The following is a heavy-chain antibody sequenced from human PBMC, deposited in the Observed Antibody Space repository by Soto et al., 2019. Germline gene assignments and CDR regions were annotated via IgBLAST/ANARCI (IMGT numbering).Heavy chain of an antibody. D-gene: IGHD2-2*01. V-gene: IGHV3-53*01. CDR2: IYSGGST. Sequence: PGGSLRLSCAASGFTVSSNYMSWVRQAPGKGLEWFSVIYSGGSTYYADFVKGRFTISRDNSKNTLYLQMNSLRAEDTAVYYCAKGGYCISTSCPLAYYYGMDVWGQGTTVTVSS. CDR1: GFTVSSNY. J-gene: IGHJ6*02. CDR3: AKGGYCISTSCPLAYYYGMDV.